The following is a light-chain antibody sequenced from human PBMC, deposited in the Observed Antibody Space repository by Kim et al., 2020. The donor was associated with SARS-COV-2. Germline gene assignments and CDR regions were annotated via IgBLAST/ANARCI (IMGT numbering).Light chain of an antibody. V-gene: IGKV3-15*01. J-gene: IGKJ1*01. CDR1: QSVSNN. CDR2: GAS. Sequence: EIVMTQSPATLSVSPGESATLSCRASQSVSNNIAWYQQKPGQAPRFLIHGASTRATGVPARFSGSVSGTEFTLTISSMQSEDFAVYYCQQYNKWPRTFGQGTKVDIK. CDR3: QQYNKWPRT.